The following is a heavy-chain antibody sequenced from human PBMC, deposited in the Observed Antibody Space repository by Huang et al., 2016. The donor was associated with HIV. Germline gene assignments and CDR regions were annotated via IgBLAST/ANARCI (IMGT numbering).Heavy chain of an antibody. CDR1: VGTFSSYA. V-gene: IGHV1-69*13. D-gene: IGHD5-18*01. CDR2: IIPIFGTA. CDR3: ARTAYSYGFRQGYNWFDP. J-gene: IGHJ5*02. Sequence: QVLLVQSGAEVRKPGSSVKVSCTAFVGTFSSYAISWVRQAPGQGLEWMGGIIPIFGTANDTQKFQGRVTITVDESTNTGYMELTSLTSEDTAVYYCARTAYSYGFRQGYNWFDPWGQGTPVTVSS.